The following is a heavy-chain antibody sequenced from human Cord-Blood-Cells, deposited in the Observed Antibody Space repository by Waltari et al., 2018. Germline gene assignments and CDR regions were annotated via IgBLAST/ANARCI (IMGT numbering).Heavy chain of an antibody. CDR2: IIPIFGTA. CDR3: ARALYSSSYYFDY. Sequence: QVQLVQSGAEVKKPGSSVTVPCKASGGTFSTYAISLVRLAPGQGLAWMEGIIPIFGTATYAQKFKGRVTITADESPSTAYMELSSLRSEDTAVYYCARALYSSSYYFDYWGQGTLVTVSS. V-gene: IGHV1-69*01. CDR1: GGTFSTYA. D-gene: IGHD6-6*01. J-gene: IGHJ4*02.